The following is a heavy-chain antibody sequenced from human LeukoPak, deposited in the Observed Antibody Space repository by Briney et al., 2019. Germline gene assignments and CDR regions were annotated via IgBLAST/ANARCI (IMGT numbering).Heavy chain of an antibody. V-gene: IGHV3-48*01. CDR2: ISSSSSTI. Sequence: GGSLRLSCAASGFTFSNYNMNWVRQAPGKGLEWVSYISSSSSTIYYADSVKGRFTISRDNAKNSLYLQMNSLRAEDTAVYYCARGKIWFGELLSHNFDYWGQGTLVTVSS. D-gene: IGHD3-10*01. J-gene: IGHJ4*02. CDR3: ARGKIWFGELLSHNFDY. CDR1: GFTFSNYN.